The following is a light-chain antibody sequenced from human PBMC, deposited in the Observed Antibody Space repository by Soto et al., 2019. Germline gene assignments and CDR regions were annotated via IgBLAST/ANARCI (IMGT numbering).Light chain of an antibody. Sequence: DVVMTQTPLSLSVAPGQPASISCRSSPSLPHMTGETFLFWYLQKPGQSPKLLIYEVSSRVSGVPDRFSGSGSGTDFTLEISRVETDDVGMYYCKQSTQFPPTFGQGTRLEIK. CDR2: EVS. V-gene: IGKV2-29*03. CDR3: KQSTQFPPT. CDR1: PSLPHMTGETF. J-gene: IGKJ5*01.